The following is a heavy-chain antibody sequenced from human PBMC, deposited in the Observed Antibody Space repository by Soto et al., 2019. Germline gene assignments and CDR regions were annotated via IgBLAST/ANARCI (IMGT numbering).Heavy chain of an antibody. J-gene: IGHJ5*02. CDR3: SKSRRSTAIHDDL. D-gene: IGHD2-21*01. CDR1: GYNFTDYY. CDR2: INPKSGGT. V-gene: IGHV1-2*02. Sequence: QVQLVQSGAEVKKPGTSVKVSCKASGYNFTDYYIHWVRQAPGQRLDWMGWINPKSGGTNYEPNFQRRVNMNKDTSSNTDYMELTWLRFDDTDVNYGSKSRRSTAIHDDLWVHGTLVDVSS.